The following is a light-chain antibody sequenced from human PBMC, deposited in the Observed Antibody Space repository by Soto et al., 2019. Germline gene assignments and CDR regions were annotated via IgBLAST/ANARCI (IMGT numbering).Light chain of an antibody. Sequence: QSVLTQPASVSGSPGHSITISCTGTSSDVGVYNYVSWYQQHPGKAPKLMIYDVRNRPSGVSNRFSGSKSGNTASLTISGLQAEDEADYYCSSFTTSSTVVFGGGTKLTVL. CDR3: SSFTTSSTVV. CDR1: SSDVGVYNY. V-gene: IGLV2-14*01. J-gene: IGLJ2*01. CDR2: DVR.